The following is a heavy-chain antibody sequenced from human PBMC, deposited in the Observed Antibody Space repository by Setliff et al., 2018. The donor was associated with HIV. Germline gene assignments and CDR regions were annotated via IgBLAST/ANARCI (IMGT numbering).Heavy chain of an antibody. CDR3: TRVGYCSGGSCYGDWYFDL. CDR1: DASITADTFY. CDR2: IHNSGTT. V-gene: IGHV4-30-4*08. Sequence: LSLTCTVSDASITADTFYWNWLRQPPGKGPEWIGYIHNSGTTHYNPAFESRLIISLDMSNNRFSLNLASVTAADTAVYYCTRVGYCSGGSCYGDWYFDLWGRGTLVTVSS. D-gene: IGHD2-15*01. J-gene: IGHJ2*01.